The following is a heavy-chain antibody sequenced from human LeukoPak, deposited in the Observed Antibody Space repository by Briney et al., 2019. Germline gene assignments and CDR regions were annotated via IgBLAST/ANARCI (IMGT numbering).Heavy chain of an antibody. D-gene: IGHD1-26*01. CDR2: INTDGSRT. V-gene: IGHV3-74*01. Sequence: GGSLRLSCAASGFTFNSYWIHWVRQAPGKGLVWVSRINTDGSRTNYADSVKGRFAISRDDAKNTVHLQMNSLRAEDTAVYFCARVSGSSLTHYFDYWGQGTLVTVSS. CDR3: ARVSGSSLTHYFDY. J-gene: IGHJ4*02. CDR1: GFTFNSYW.